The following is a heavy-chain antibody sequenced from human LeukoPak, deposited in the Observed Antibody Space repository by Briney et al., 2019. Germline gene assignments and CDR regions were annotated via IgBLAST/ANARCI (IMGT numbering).Heavy chain of an antibody. CDR3: AMSPYYYDRSGTHGGGEY. CDR2: ISGSGGST. Sequence: SGGSLRLSCAASGVTFSSYAMSCVRQAPGMGLEWVSAISGSGGSTYYADSVKGRFTISRDNSKNTLYLQMNSLRAEDTAVYYCAMSPYYYDRSGTHGGGEYWGPGTLVTVSS. CDR1: GVTFSSYA. D-gene: IGHD3-22*01. J-gene: IGHJ4*02. V-gene: IGHV3-23*01.